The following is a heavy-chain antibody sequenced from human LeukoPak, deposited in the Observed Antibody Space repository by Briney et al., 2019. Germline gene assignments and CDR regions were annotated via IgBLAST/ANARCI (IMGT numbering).Heavy chain of an antibody. V-gene: IGHV5-51*01. CDR2: IYPGDSDT. J-gene: IGHJ4*02. Sequence: GESLQISFKGSGYPFTSYWIGWGRRMPGKGRGGMAIIYPGDSDTRYSPSFQGQVTISADKSISTAYLQWSSLKASDTAMYYCARSYCSSASCYNGFDYWGQGTLVTVSS. CDR1: GYPFTSYW. CDR3: ARSYCSSASCYNGFDY. D-gene: IGHD2-2*02.